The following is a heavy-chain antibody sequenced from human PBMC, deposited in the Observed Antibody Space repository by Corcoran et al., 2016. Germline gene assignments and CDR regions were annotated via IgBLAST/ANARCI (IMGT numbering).Heavy chain of an antibody. J-gene: IGHJ6*02. CDR2: IIPIFGTA. CDR1: GGTFSSYA. V-gene: IGHV1-69*06. Sequence: QVQLVQSGAEVKKPGSSVKVSCKASGGTFSSYAISWVRQAPGQGLEWMGGIIPIFGTANYAQKFQGRVTITADKSTSTAYMELSSLRSEDTAVYYWARRSYYDFWSGPGYYYYGMDVWGQGTTVTVSS. D-gene: IGHD3-3*01. CDR3: ARRSYYDFWSGPGYYYYGMDV.